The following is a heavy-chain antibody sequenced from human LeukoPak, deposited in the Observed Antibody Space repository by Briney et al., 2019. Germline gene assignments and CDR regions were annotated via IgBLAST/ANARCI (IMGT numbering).Heavy chain of an antibody. V-gene: IGHV4-31*03. J-gene: IGHJ4*02. CDR2: IYYSGST. D-gene: IGHD5-24*01. CDR1: GDSISSGNDY. CDR3: ARDRVDGYNYYFDY. Sequence: SETLSLTCTISGDSISSGNDYWSWIRQRPGEGLEWIGYIYYSGSTYYNPSLRSRVTISVDTSKNQFSLKLNSVAAADTAVYYCARDRVDGYNYYFDYWGQGTLVTVSS.